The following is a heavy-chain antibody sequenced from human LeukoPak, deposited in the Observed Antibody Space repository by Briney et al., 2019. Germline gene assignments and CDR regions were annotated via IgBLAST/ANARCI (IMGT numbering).Heavy chain of an antibody. Sequence: GGSLRLSCTASGFNFSSYAMTWVRQAPGKGLDWVSTIRAGGGDTYYSDSVKGRFSISRDNSKNTLILQMDSLRADDTAIYYCAKILASGSGSYWGQGTLVLVSS. V-gene: IGHV3-23*01. J-gene: IGHJ4*02. CDR1: GFNFSSYA. CDR3: AKILASGSGSY. D-gene: IGHD3-10*01. CDR2: IRAGGGDT.